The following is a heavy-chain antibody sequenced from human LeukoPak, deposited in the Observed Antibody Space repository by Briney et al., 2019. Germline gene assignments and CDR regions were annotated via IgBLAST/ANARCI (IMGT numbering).Heavy chain of an antibody. J-gene: IGHJ4*02. CDR1: GGSISSYY. Sequence: SETLSLTCTASGGSISSYYWSWIRQPPGKGLEWIGYIYYSGYTNYNPSLKSRVTISVDTSKNQFSLKLSSVTAADTAVYYCARAVWGSPYFDYWGQGTLVTVSS. CDR2: IYYSGYT. D-gene: IGHD3-16*01. CDR3: ARAVWGSPYFDY. V-gene: IGHV4-59*01.